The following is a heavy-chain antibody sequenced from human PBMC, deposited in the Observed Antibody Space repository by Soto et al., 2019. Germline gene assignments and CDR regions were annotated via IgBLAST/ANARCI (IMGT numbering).Heavy chain of an antibody. CDR2: IYHTGST. D-gene: IGHD3-22*01. CDR3: ARAGFYDSSGYYFWLFDT. V-gene: IGHV4-4*02. CDR1: GDSISSSNW. Sequence: QVQLQESGPGLVKPSGTLYLTCAVSGDSISSSNWWGWVRQPPGKGLELIGEIYHTGSTKYNPSLKSRVTISADERKNHFSLRLSSVTAADTAVYYCARAGFYDSSGYYFWLFDTWGQGTLVTVSS. J-gene: IGHJ4*02.